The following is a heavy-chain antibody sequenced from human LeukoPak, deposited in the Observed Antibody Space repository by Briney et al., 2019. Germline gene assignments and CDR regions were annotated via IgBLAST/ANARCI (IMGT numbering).Heavy chain of an antibody. CDR2: SNGRGGSK. V-gene: IGHV3-23*01. CDR1: GFTFRRYA. Sequence: GWSVPVSCLPSGFTFRRYAMRWLRQAPGKERAGVSASNGRGGSKYYADSVKGRFTSSRDKSKITLYLQMNSLRAEDTAVYYCAKDAYGSTMIASFQLWGQGTLVTVSS. CDR3: AKDAYGSTMIASFQL. D-gene: IGHD3-22*01. J-gene: IGHJ1*01.